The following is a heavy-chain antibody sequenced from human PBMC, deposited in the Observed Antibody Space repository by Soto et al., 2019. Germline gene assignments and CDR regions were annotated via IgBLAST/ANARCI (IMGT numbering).Heavy chain of an antibody. J-gene: IGHJ3*02. CDR1: GGSISSGAYY. V-gene: IGHV4-39*01. Sequence: SETLSLTCTVSGGSISSGAYYWGWVRQPPGKGLEWVGSIYYSGSTYYKSSLKSRVTISVDTSKNQFSLNLSSVTAADTAVYSCARLINYDNIGLPDAFDIWGQGTMVT. CDR2: IYYSGST. D-gene: IGHD3-22*01. CDR3: ARLINYDNIGLPDAFDI.